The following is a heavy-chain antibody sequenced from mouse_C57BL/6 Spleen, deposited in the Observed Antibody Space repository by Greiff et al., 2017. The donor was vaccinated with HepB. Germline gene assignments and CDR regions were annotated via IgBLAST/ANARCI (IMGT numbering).Heavy chain of an antibody. Sequence: VQLQQSGPGLVKPSQSLSLTCSVTGYSITSGYYWNWIRQFPGNKLEWMGYISYDGSNNYNPSLKNRISITRDTSKNQFFLKLNSVTTEDTATYYCARGGDGYRYAMDYWGQGTSVTVSS. D-gene: IGHD2-3*01. J-gene: IGHJ4*01. CDR3: ARGGDGYRYAMDY. V-gene: IGHV3-6*01. CDR1: GYSITSGYY. CDR2: ISYDGSN.